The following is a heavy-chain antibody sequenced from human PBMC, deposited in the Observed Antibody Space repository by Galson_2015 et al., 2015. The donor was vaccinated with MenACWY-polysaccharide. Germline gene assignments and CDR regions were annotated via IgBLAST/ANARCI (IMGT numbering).Heavy chain of an antibody. Sequence: ALRLPCAAAGVTFTDDYMCWSRQAPGKGLELGSYVSHSGESVYFDASVRGRVTISRDNAGSSVYLQLNSLRAEDTAVYFCSRFSKTVTTRPLYGLDVWGQGTTVIVSS. CDR1: GVTFTDDY. D-gene: IGHD6-6*01. J-gene: IGHJ6*02. V-gene: IGHV3-11*01. CDR3: SRFSKTVTTRPLYGLDV. CDR2: VSHSGESV.